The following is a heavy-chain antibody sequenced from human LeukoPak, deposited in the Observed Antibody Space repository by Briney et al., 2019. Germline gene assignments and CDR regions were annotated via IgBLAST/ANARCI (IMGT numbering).Heavy chain of an antibody. CDR1: GFTFSSYG. CDR3: ARCDGDYVAWYFDL. CDR2: ISGSGGST. J-gene: IGHJ2*01. D-gene: IGHD4-17*01. Sequence: GGSLRLSCAASGFTFSSYGMSWVRQAPGKGLEWVSAISGSGGSTYYADSVKGRFTISRDNSKNTLYLQMNSLRAEDTAVYYCARCDGDYVAWYFDLWGRGTLVTVSS. V-gene: IGHV3-23*01.